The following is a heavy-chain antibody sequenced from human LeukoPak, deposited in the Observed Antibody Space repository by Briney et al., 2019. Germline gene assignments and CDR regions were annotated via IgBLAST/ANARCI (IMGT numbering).Heavy chain of an antibody. D-gene: IGHD5-18*01. CDR1: GGSMNIYY. CDR2: ISYSGTT. Sequence: SETLSLTCTVAGGSMNIYYWSWIRQPPGKGLEWIGFISYSGTTTYNPSLKSRLTISIDTSKSQFYLKVSSVTAADTAVYYCASIDRGAYGYADYWGQGTLVTVSS. J-gene: IGHJ4*02. CDR3: ASIDRGAYGYADY. V-gene: IGHV4-59*08.